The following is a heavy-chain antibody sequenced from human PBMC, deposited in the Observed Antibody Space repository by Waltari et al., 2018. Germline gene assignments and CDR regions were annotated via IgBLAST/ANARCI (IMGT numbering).Heavy chain of an antibody. Sequence: EVQLVESGGGLVKPGGSLRLSCAASGFTFSSYSMNWVRQAPGKGLEWVSSISSSSSYIYYADSVKGRFTISRDNAKNSLYLQMNSLRAGDTAVYYCARGIAAAGTSYWGQGTLVTVSS. CDR2: ISSSSSYI. J-gene: IGHJ4*02. CDR1: GFTFSSYS. D-gene: IGHD6-13*01. V-gene: IGHV3-21*01. CDR3: ARGIAAAGTSY.